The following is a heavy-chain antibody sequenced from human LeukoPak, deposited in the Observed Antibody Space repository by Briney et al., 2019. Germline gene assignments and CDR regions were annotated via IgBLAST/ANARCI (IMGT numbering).Heavy chain of an antibody. Sequence: ASVKVSCKASGYTFTSYGISWVGQAPGQGLEWMGWISCYNGNTTYAQKIQGRVTMTTDTSTSTAYMELRSLRSDDTAVYYCARDSWDWNGRSYYYYMDVWGKGTTVTVSS. CDR2: ISCYNGNT. D-gene: IGHD1-1*01. V-gene: IGHV1-18*01. CDR1: GYTFTSYG. CDR3: ARDSWDWNGRSYYYYMDV. J-gene: IGHJ6*03.